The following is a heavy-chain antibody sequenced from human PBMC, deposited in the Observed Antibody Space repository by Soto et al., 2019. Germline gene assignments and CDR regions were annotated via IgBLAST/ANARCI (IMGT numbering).Heavy chain of an antibody. CDR3: ESPQGVVTAPVGY. CDR2: ISSSSSTI. D-gene: IGHD2-21*02. Sequence: EVQLVESGGGLVQPGGSLRLSCAASGFTFSSYSMNWVRQAPGKGLEWVSYISSSSSTIYYADSVKGRFTISRDNAKNALYLQMISLREENTAVNYCESPQGVVTAPVGYWGQGTLVTISS. V-gene: IGHV3-48*02. CDR1: GFTFSSYS. J-gene: IGHJ4*02.